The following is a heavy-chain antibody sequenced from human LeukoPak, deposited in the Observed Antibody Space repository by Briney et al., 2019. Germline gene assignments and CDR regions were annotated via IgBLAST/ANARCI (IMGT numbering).Heavy chain of an antibody. V-gene: IGHV3-30*07. CDR2: ISYDGSNK. CDR1: GFTFSSYA. Sequence: GGSLRLSCAASGFTFSSYAMHWVRQAPGKGLEWVAVISYDGSNKYYADSVKGRFTISRDNSKNTLYLQMNSLRAEDTAVYYCARDYYDSSGYFNYWGQGTLVTVSS. CDR3: ARDYYDSSGYFNY. D-gene: IGHD3-22*01. J-gene: IGHJ4*02.